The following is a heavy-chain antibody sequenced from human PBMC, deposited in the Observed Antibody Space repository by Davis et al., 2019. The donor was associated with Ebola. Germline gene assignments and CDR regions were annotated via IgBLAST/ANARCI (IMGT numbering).Heavy chain of an antibody. D-gene: IGHD1-1*01. J-gene: IGHJ4*02. CDR3: ASFGQLVESYYFDY. Sequence: ASVKVSCKASGYTFTSYGITWVRQAPGQGLEWMGWINPNSGGTNYAQKFQGRVTMTRDTSISTAYMELSRLRSDDTAVYYCASFGQLVESYYFDYWGQGTLVTVSS. CDR1: GYTFTSYG. CDR2: INPNSGGT. V-gene: IGHV1-2*02.